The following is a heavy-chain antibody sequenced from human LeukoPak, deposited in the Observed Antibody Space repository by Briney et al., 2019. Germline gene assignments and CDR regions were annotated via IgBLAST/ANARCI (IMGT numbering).Heavy chain of an antibody. J-gene: IGHJ4*02. CDR3: ARRKAHCSGSLCYADY. CDR1: GGSINSGRYY. CDR2: IFYSGST. D-gene: IGHD2-15*01. V-gene: IGHV4-39*01. Sequence: SETLSLTCAVSGGSINSGRYYWGWIRQPPGKGLEWIGSIFYSGSTYYNPSLKSRVTISVDTSKNQFSLKLSSVTAADTAVYYCARRKAHCSGSLCYADYWGQGSLVTVSS.